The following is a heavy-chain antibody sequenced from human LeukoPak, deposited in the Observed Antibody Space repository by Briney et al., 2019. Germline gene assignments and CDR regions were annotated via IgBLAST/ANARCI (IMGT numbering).Heavy chain of an antibody. D-gene: IGHD4-17*01. CDR3: AVHLPGDYLDP. Sequence: ASVKVSCKASGYTFTIYDINWVRQAAGQGLEWMGWMNPDSGNTDFAQKFQGGVTMTRNTSMSTAYMELSSLTSEDTAVYYCAVHLPGDYLDPWGQGTLVTVSS. J-gene: IGHJ5*02. CDR2: MNPDSGNT. V-gene: IGHV1-8*01. CDR1: GYTFTIYD.